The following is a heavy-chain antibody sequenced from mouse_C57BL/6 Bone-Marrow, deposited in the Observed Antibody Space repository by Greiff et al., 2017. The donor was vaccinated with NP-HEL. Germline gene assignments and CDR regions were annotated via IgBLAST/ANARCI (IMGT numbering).Heavy chain of an antibody. D-gene: IGHD1-1*01. CDR2: INPSNGGT. J-gene: IGHJ1*03. Sequence: VQLQQSGTELVKPGASVKLSCKASGYTFTSYWMHWVKQRPGQGLEWIGNINPSNGGTNYNEKFKSKATLTVDKSSSTAYMQLSSLTSEDSAVYYCARGGAGSNWYFDVWGTGTTVTVSS. CDR1: GYTFTSYW. CDR3: ARGGAGSNWYFDV. V-gene: IGHV1-53*01.